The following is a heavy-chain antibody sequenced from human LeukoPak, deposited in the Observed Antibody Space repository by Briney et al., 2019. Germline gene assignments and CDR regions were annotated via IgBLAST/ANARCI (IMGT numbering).Heavy chain of an antibody. D-gene: IGHD4-17*01. J-gene: IGHJ4*02. CDR1: GYTFTGYY. V-gene: IGHV1-2*06. CDR3: ARDEGDYGDYGY. CDR2: INPNSGGT. Sequence: GAPVKVSCKASGYTFTGYYMHWVRQAPGQGLEWVGRINPNSGGTNYAQKFQGRVTMTRDTSISTAYMELSRLRSDDTAVYYCARDEGDYGDYGYWGQGTLVTVSS.